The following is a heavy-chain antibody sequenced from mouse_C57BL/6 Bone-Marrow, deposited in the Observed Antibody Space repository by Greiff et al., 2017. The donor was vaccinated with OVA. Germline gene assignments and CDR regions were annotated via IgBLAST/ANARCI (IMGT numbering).Heavy chain of an antibody. D-gene: IGHD2-10*02. V-gene: IGHV5-9*01. J-gene: IGHJ1*03. Sequence: EVKLVESGGGLVKPGGSLKLSCAASGFTFSSYTMSWVRQTPEKRLEWVATISGCGGNTYYPDSVKGRFTISRDNAKNTLYLQMSGLRSEDTALYYCARHVYGNYGTRYFDVWGTGTTVTVSS. CDR2: ISGCGGNT. CDR3: ARHVYGNYGTRYFDV. CDR1: GFTFSSYT.